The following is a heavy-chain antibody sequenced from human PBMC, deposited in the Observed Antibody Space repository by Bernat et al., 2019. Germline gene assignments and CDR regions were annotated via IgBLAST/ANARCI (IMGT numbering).Heavy chain of an antibody. D-gene: IGHD2-21*02. J-gene: IGHJ4*02. CDR1: CDSISCGGYS. Sequence: QLQLQESGSGLVKPSETLSLTCAVSCDSISCGGYSWGWIRQPPGKGLAWIWYIYHNGNTYYNSSLKSRVTISVDRSKNQFSLKQSSVTAADTAVYFCARGGAGGAPTEFDDWGQGTLVTVSS. CDR3: ARGGAGGAPTEFDD. CDR2: IYHNGNT. V-gene: IGHV4-30-2*01.